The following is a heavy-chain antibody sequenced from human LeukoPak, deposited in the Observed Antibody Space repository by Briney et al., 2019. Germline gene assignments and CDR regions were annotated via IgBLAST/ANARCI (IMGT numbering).Heavy chain of an antibody. CDR3: ARDRGNYFDY. J-gene: IGHJ4*02. CDR2: IYYSGTT. V-gene: IGHV4-59*01. Sequence: SETLSLTCTVSGGSISSYYWSWIRQPPGKGLEWIGYIYYSGTTNYNPSLKSRVTISAAPSKNQFSLKLRSVTAPDTAVYYCARDRGNYFDYWGQGTLVTVSS. CDR1: GGSISSYY. D-gene: IGHD6-13*01.